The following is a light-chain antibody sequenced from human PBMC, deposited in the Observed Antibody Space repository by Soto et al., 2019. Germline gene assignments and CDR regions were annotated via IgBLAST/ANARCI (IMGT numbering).Light chain of an antibody. Sequence: SELTQPAYGSGSPGQSSTISCTGSTDDIGTYEYISWHQHHPGKAPKLIIFGVYDRPSGVSDRFSGSKSGNTASLTIFGLQLEDEAVYYCSSYTSGSTLPWVFGTGTKVTV. CDR3: SSYTSGSTLPWV. CDR2: GVY. J-gene: IGLJ1*01. CDR1: TDDIGTYEY. V-gene: IGLV2-14*01.